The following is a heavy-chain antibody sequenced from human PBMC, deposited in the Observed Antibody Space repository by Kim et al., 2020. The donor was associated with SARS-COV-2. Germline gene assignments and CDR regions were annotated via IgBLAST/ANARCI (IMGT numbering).Heavy chain of an antibody. J-gene: IGHJ4*02. Sequence: GGSLRLSCAASGFTFTIYSMNWVRQAPGKGLEWVSSISGSSRSIYYADSVKGRFTISRDNAKNSLYLQMNSLRAEDTAVYYCAREVRDDILAGYYIYWGQGALVTVSS. V-gene: IGHV3-21*01. CDR1: GFTFTIYS. CDR2: ISGSSRSI. CDR3: AREVRDDILAGYYIY. D-gene: IGHD3-9*01.